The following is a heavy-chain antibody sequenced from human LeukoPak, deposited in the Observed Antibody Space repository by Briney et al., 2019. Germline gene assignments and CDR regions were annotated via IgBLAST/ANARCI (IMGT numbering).Heavy chain of an antibody. V-gene: IGHV3-48*01. CDR1: GFTFSNYN. CDR2: ISSSSGII. Sequence: GGSLRLSCAASGFTFSNYNMNWVRQAPGKGLEWVSYISSSSGIIYYADSVRGRFTISRDNAKNSLYLQMNSLRAEDTAVYYCAELGITMIGGVWGKGTTVTISS. D-gene: IGHD3-10*02. CDR3: AELGITMIGGV. J-gene: IGHJ6*04.